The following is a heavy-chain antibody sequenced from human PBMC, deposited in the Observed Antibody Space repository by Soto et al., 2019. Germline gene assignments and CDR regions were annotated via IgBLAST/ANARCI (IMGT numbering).Heavy chain of an antibody. Sequence: PWGSLRIACASSGFTFSNAWLSWVRQAPGKGLDCVGHIKTTTDGGTTDYAAPVKGRFTISRDDSQNTLYLQMDSLNTEDTAVYFCTTEIPGYRYFDYWGQGTLVTVSS. J-gene: IGHJ4*02. D-gene: IGHD3-9*01. CDR3: TTEIPGYRYFDY. V-gene: IGHV3-15*01. CDR1: GFTFSNAW. CDR2: IKTTTDGGTT.